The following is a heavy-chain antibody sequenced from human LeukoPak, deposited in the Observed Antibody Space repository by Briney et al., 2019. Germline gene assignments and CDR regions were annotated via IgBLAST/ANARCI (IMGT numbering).Heavy chain of an antibody. D-gene: IGHD3-10*01. CDR1: GFTFSSYA. Sequence: GWSLRLSCAASGFTFSSYAMSWVRQAPGKGLEWVSAISGSGGSTYYADSVKGRFTISRDNSKNTLYLQMNSLRAEDTAVYYCAKGYGSGSYYDYYFDYWGQGTLVTVSS. J-gene: IGHJ4*02. CDR3: AKGYGSGSYYDYYFDY. V-gene: IGHV3-23*01. CDR2: ISGSGGST.